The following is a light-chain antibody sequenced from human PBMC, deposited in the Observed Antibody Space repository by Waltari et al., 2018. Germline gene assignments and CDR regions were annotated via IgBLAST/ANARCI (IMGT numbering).Light chain of an antibody. V-gene: IGKV3-20*01. CDR3: QHYKSLPVS. CDR2: HTS. Sequence: IVLTQSPGTLSLSPGERATLSCRASQRVSIYLAWYQQKPGQAPRLLIYHTSTRATGIPDRFSGSGSGTDFSLTFSGLEPEDFAVYYCQHYKSLPVSFGQGTRVEIK. J-gene: IGKJ1*01. CDR1: QRVSIY.